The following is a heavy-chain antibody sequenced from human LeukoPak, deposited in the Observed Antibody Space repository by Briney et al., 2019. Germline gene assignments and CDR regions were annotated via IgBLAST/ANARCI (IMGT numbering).Heavy chain of an antibody. J-gene: IGHJ6*02. V-gene: IGHV3-7*01. CDR3: ATYTNWVTGDV. CDR2: IKDDGSQK. Sequence: GGSLRLSCVASGFTFSDSWMSWVRQAPGKGLEWVADIKDDGSQKDYLDSVKGRFTISRDNAKNSLYLQMDSLRAEDTAVYYCATYTNWVTGDVWGQGTTVSV. CDR1: GFTFSDSW. D-gene: IGHD7-27*01.